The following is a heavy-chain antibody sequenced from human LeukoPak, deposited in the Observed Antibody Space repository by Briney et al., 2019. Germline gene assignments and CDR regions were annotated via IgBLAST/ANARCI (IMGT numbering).Heavy chain of an antibody. CDR2: IYYSGST. J-gene: IGHJ4*02. Sequence: KPSETLSLTCTVSGGSISSYYWSWIRQPPGKGLEWIGYIYYSGSTNYNPSLKSRVTISVDTSKNQFSLKLSSVTAADTAVYYCARDEGGYGFDYWGQGTLVTVSS. V-gene: IGHV4-59*01. CDR1: GGSISSYY. CDR3: ARDEGGYGFDY. D-gene: IGHD5-12*01.